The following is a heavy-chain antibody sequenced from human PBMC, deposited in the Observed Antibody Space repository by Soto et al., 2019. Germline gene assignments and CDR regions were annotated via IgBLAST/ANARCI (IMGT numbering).Heavy chain of an antibody. CDR2: IYHSGST. Sequence: NPSETLSLTCAVSGGSISSSNWWSWVRQPPGKGLEWIGEIYHSGSTNYNPSLKSRVTISVDKSKNQFSLKLSSVTAADTAVYYCAREQDYYGSGSYYNGYHYYGMDVWGQGTTVTVSS. J-gene: IGHJ6*02. CDR1: GGSISSSNW. D-gene: IGHD3-10*01. CDR3: AREQDYYGSGSYYNGYHYYGMDV. V-gene: IGHV4-4*02.